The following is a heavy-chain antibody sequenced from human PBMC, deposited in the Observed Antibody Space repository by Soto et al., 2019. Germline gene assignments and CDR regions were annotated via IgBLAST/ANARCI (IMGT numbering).Heavy chain of an antibody. V-gene: IGHV5-10-1*01. CDR2: IDPSDSYT. D-gene: IGHD6-6*01. CDR3: ARRPAEGIDFYYYHGMDV. CDR1: GYSFTNYW. J-gene: IGHJ6*02. Sequence: HGESLKISCRGSGYSFTNYWISWVRQMPGKGLEWMGRIDPSDSYTNYSPSFDGHVTISADKSISTAYLQWSSLRASDTAMYYCARRPAEGIDFYYYHGMDVWGQGTTVTVSS.